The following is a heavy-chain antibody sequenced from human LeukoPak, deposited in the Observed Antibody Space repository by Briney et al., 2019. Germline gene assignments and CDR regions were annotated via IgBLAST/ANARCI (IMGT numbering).Heavy chain of an antibody. J-gene: IGHJ4*02. CDR1: GFTFSSYG. CDR3: AKDWLTLDY. CDR2: ISYDGTNR. V-gene: IGHV3-30*18. D-gene: IGHD3-16*01. Sequence: GGSLRLSCAGSGFTFSSYGMHWVRQAPGKGLEWVAVISYDGTNRYYTDSVKGRFTISRDNSKNMLFLQINCLRAEDTAVYYCAKDWLTLDYWGQGTLVTVSS.